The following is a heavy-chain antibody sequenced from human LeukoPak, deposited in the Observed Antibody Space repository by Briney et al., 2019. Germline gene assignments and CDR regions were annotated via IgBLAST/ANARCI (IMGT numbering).Heavy chain of an antibody. CDR2: INPNSGGT. CDR3: ARADYYDSSGSDAFDI. CDR1: GYTFTGYY. D-gene: IGHD3-22*01. Sequence: GASVKVSCKASGYTFTGYYMHWVRQAPGQGLEWMGWINPNSGGTNYAQKFQGRVTMTRDTSISTAYMELRSLRSDDTAVYYCARADYYDSSGSDAFDIWGQGTMVTVSS. J-gene: IGHJ3*02. V-gene: IGHV1-2*02.